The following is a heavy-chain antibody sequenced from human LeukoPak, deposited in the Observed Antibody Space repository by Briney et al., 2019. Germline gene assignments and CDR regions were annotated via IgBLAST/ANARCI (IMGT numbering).Heavy chain of an antibody. V-gene: IGHV3-30-3*01. CDR1: GFTFTRYD. Sequence: GGSLRLSWAASGFTFTRYDMHWVRQAPGKGLEWVAVISSDESNKDYANSVKGRFTIARDNSQNTLFVQMNSLRVEDTAVYYCVLGHYGGLFDNWGQGALVTVSS. J-gene: IGHJ4*02. CDR2: ISSDESNK. CDR3: VLGHYGGLFDN. D-gene: IGHD4-23*01.